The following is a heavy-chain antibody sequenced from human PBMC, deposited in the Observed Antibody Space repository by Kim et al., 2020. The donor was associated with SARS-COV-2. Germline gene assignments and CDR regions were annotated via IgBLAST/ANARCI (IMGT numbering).Heavy chain of an antibody. CDR1: GYIFSTYG. Sequence: ASVKVSCKASGYIFSTYGFSWVRQAPGQGLELLGRISARDGYAHYAQKVQGRVTMTTYTSTNTADMELWSLRSDDTAMYYCAGGAYGDVPFDYWGQEALVTVS. J-gene: IGHJ4*02. CDR3: AGGAYGDVPFDY. V-gene: IGHV1-18*04. CDR2: ISARDGYA. D-gene: IGHD4-17*01.